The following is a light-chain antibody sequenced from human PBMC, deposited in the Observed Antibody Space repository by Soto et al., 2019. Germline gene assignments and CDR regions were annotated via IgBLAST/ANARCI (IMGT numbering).Light chain of an antibody. CDR1: SSDVGAYNY. J-gene: IGLJ1*01. V-gene: IGLV2-11*01. CDR3: CSYATTYTKV. CDR2: DVS. Sequence: QSALTQPRSVSGSPGQSVTISCTGTSSDVGAYNYVSWYQQHPGKAPKLMIYDVSKRPSGVPDRFSGSKSANTASLTISGLQAEDEADYYCCSYATTYTKVFGTGTKLTVL.